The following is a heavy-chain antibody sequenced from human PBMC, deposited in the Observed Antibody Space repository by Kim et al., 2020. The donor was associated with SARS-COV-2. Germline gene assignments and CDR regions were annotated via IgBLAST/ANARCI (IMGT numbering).Heavy chain of an antibody. V-gene: IGHV5-51*01. J-gene: IGHJ4*02. CDR3: ARPLVSAGTIDY. D-gene: IGHD2-2*01. CDR1: GYSFTNYW. CDR2: IYPGDSDS. Sequence: GESLKISCKALGYSFTNYWIAWVRQMPGKGLEWVGIIYPGDSDSRYSPSFRGRVTISVDTSISTAYLRWSTLKPSDAAMYYCARPLVSAGTIDYWGQGNVVTVSS.